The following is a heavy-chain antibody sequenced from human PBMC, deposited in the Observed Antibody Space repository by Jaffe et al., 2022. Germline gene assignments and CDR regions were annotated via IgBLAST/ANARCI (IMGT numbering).Heavy chain of an antibody. J-gene: IGHJ3*02. CDR1: GFTFVNFA. V-gene: IGHV3-23*01. Sequence: EVQLLESGGGLVQPGGSLRLSCVASGFTFVNFAMNWVRQAPGKGLECVAHIGGGHMPEFYADSVKGRFTVSRDNSRNTIYLQMNNLRGEDSAVYYCTKDAVDNNGIFDAFDIWGQGTVVTVSS. D-gene: IGHD6-19*01. CDR2: IGGGHMPE. CDR3: TKDAVDNNGIFDAFDI.